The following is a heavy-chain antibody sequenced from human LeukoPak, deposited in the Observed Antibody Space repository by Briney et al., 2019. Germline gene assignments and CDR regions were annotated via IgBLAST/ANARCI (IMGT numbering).Heavy chain of an antibody. V-gene: IGHV3-7*01. CDR1: GFTFSSYW. CDR3: ARELLDFPRGDAFDI. J-gene: IGHJ3*02. D-gene: IGHD3-3*01. CDR2: IKQDGSEK. Sequence: GGSLRLSCAASGFTFSSYWMSWVRQAPGKGLGWVANIKQDGSEKYYADSVKGRFTISRDNAKNSLYLQMNSLRAEDTAVYYCARELLDFPRGDAFDIWGQGTMVTVSS.